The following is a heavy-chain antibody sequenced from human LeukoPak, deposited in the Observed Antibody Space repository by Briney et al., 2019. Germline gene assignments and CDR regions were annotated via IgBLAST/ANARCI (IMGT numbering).Heavy chain of an antibody. CDR3: ARFLRITTFGLSGGNYFDY. V-gene: IGHV4-34*01. Sequence: SETLSLTCAVYGGSFSGYYWSWIRQPPGKGLEWIGEINHSGSTNYNPSLKSRVTISVDTSKNQFSLKLSSVTAADTAVYYCARFLRITTFGLSGGNYFDYWGQGTLVTVSS. D-gene: IGHD3-3*01. CDR2: INHSGST. CDR1: GGSFSGYY. J-gene: IGHJ4*02.